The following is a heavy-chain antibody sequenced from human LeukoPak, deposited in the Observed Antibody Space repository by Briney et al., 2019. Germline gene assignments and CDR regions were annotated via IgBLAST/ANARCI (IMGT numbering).Heavy chain of an antibody. V-gene: IGHV3-23*01. CDR1: VFTFSSHA. J-gene: IGHJ4*02. D-gene: IGHD2-2*01. CDR2: LIGSGYNT. Sequence: GGSLRLSCAASVFTFSSHALSWGRQAPGKGLGWVSSLIGSGYNTYYAESVKGRFTRSRDNSKNTVYLQMKSLRDEDTAVYYCAKDPYGTRYFDYWGQGTLVTVSS. CDR3: AKDPYGTRYFDY.